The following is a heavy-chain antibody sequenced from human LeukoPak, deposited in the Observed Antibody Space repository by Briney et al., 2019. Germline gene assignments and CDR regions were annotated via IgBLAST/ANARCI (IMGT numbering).Heavy chain of an antibody. CDR2: INHSGST. CDR1: GGSFSGYY. Sequence: SETLSLTCAVYGGSFSGYYWSWIRQPPGKGLEWIGEINHSGSTNYNPSLKSRVTISVDTSENQFSLKLSSVTAADTAVYYRARGPDILTGYYIEYFQHWGQGTLVTVSS. D-gene: IGHD3-9*01. J-gene: IGHJ1*01. V-gene: IGHV4-34*01. CDR3: ARGPDILTGYYIEYFQH.